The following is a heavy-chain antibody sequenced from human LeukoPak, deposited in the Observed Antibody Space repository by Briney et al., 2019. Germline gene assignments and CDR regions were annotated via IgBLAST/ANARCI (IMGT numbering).Heavy chain of an antibody. J-gene: IGHJ4*02. V-gene: IGHV3-7*01. Sequence: PGGSLRLSCAASGFTFSSNWMSWARQAPGKGLEWVANIKQDGSEKFYVDSVKGRFTISRDNAKNSLYLQMNSLSPEETAVYYCATSPWGVTGYWGQGTLVTVSS. CDR2: IKQDGSEK. CDR1: GFTFSSNW. CDR3: ATSPWGVTGY. D-gene: IGHD7-27*01.